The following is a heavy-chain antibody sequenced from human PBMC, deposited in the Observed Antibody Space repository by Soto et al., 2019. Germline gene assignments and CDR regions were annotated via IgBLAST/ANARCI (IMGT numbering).Heavy chain of an antibody. CDR2: IIPIFGTA. V-gene: IGHV1-69*13. J-gene: IGHJ5*02. CDR3: ARSQTTWIQLWLNWFDP. D-gene: IGHD5-18*01. CDR1: GGTFSSYA. Sequence: ASVKVSCKASGGTFSSYAISWVRQAPGQGLEWMGGIIPIFGTANYAQKFQGRVTITADESTSTAYMELSSLRSEDTAVYYYARSQTTWIQLWLNWFDPWGQGTLVTVSS.